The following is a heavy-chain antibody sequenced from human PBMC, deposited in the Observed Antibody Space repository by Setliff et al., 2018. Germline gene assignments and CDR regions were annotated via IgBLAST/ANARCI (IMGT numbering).Heavy chain of an antibody. V-gene: IGHV4-34*01. CDR2: INHSGST. CDR1: GGSFSGYY. J-gene: IGHJ3*02. Sequence: SETLSLTCAVYGGSFSGYYWSWIRQPPGKGLEWIGEINHSGSTNYNPSLKSRVTISVDTSKNQFSLKLSSVTAADTAVYYCARAGEAYGYGGAFDIWGQGTMVTVSS. CDR3: ARAGEAYGYGGAFDI. D-gene: IGHD5-18*01.